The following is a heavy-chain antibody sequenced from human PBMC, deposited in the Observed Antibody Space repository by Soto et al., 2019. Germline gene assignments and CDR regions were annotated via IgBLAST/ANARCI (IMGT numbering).Heavy chain of an antibody. CDR1: GFTVSSNY. J-gene: IGHJ6*03. CDR2: IQSGGTT. Sequence: AGSLRLSCAASGFTVSSNYMTWVRQPPGKGLEWVSLIQSGGTTYYADSVKGRFTISRDTSENTLHLQMDSLRVEDTAVYYCARDDVLCDGGSCCAIPLDDWGKGTTVTVP. V-gene: IGHV3-66*01. D-gene: IGHD2-15*01. CDR3: ARDDVLCDGGSCCAIPLDD.